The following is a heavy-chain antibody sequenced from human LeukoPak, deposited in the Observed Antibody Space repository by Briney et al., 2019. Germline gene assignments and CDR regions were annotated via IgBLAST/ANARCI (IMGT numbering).Heavy chain of an antibody. J-gene: IGHJ4*02. CDR3: ARLSGAMVDY. CDR2: IYYSGST. V-gene: IGHV4-59*08. D-gene: IGHD5-18*01. CDR1: GGSMSPYH. Sequence: SETLSLTCTVSGGSMSPYHWGWIRQPPGKGLEWTGYIYYSGSTNYNPSLKSRVTISVDTSKNRFSLKLSSVTAADTAVYYCARLSGAMVDYWGQGTLVTVSS.